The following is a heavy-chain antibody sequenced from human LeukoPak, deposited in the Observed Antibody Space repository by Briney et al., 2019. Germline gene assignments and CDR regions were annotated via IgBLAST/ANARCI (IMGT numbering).Heavy chain of an antibody. J-gene: IGHJ3*02. CDR3: ARDLGAFDI. CDR2: INWNGGST. Sequence: GGPLRLPCGASGFTFDDYGMSWVPPAPGKGLEWVSGINWNGGSTGYADSVKGRFTISRDNAKNSLYLQMNSLRAEDTALYHCARDLGAFDIWGQGTMVTVSS. V-gene: IGHV3-20*01. CDR1: GFTFDDYG.